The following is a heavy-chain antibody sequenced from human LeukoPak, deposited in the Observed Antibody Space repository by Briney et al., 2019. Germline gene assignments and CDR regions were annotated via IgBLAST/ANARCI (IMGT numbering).Heavy chain of an antibody. Sequence: PGGSLRLSCAASGFTFSCYWMSWVRQAPGKGLEWVSYISSSSSTIYYAGSVKGRFTISRDNAKNSLYLQMNSLRAEDTAVYYCASSATTYYYDSSGTFDYWGQGTLVTVSS. J-gene: IGHJ4*02. V-gene: IGHV3-48*01. CDR1: GFTFSCYW. CDR2: ISSSSSTI. D-gene: IGHD3-22*01. CDR3: ASSATTYYYDSSGTFDY.